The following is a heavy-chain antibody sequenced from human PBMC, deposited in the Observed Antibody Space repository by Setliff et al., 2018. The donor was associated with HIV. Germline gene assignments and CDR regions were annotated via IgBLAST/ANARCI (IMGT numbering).Heavy chain of an antibody. CDR3: ARDVSWRVRTYIDY. CDR2: FSSSSRSK. J-gene: IGHJ4*02. V-gene: IGHV3-21*01. D-gene: IGHD3-3*01. CDR1: GFTFSTYS. Sequence: PGGSLRLSCEASGFTFSTYSMNWVRQAPGKGLEWVSSFSSSSRSKYYADSVKGRFTISRDNAKNSLYLQMNSLTAEDTAVYYCARDVSWRVRTYIDYWGQGALVTVSS.